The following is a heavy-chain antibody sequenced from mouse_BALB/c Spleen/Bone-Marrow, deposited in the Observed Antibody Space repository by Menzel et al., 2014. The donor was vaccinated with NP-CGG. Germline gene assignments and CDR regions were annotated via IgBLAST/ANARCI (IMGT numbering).Heavy chain of an antibody. CDR2: INPSNGGT. CDR3: TRYGNYYFDY. D-gene: IGHD2-1*01. CDR1: GYTFTSYY. J-gene: IGHJ2*01. V-gene: IGHV1S81*02. Sequence: LVESGAELVKPGASVKLSCKASGYTFTSYYMYWVKQRPGQGLEWIGEINPSNGGTNFNEKFKSKAALTVDKSSSTAYMQLSSLTSEDSAVYYCTRYGNYYFDYWGRGTTLTVSS.